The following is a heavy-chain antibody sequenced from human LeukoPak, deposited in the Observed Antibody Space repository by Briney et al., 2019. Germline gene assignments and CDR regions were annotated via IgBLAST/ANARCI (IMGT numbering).Heavy chain of an antibody. V-gene: IGHV4-30-4*08. CDR1: GGSISSGDYY. CDR2: IYYSGST. Sequence: PSETLSLTCTVSGGSISSGDYYWRWIRQPPGKGLEWIGYIYYSGSTYYNPSLKGRVTISVDTSKNQLSLKLSSVTAADTAVYYCARSDRITIFGVVIAFDYWGQGTLVTVSS. D-gene: IGHD3-3*01. J-gene: IGHJ4*02. CDR3: ARSDRITIFGVVIAFDY.